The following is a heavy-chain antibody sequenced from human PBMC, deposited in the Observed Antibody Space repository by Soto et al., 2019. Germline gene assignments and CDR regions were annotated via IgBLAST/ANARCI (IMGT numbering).Heavy chain of an antibody. CDR3: ARGGGSYFFDY. Sequence: GGSLRLSWAASGFTFSSYPMNWVRQAPGKGLEYVSAISSNGGSTYYANSVKGRFTISRDNSKNTLYLQMGSLRAEDMAVYYCARGGGSYFFDYWGQGTLVTVSS. CDR2: ISSNGGST. V-gene: IGHV3-64*01. D-gene: IGHD2-15*01. J-gene: IGHJ4*02. CDR1: GFTFSSYP.